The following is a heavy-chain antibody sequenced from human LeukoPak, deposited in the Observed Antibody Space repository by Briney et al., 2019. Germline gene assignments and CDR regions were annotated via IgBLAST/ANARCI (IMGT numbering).Heavy chain of an antibody. J-gene: IGHJ6*03. CDR2: IYYSGST. CDR3: ASSSGSYWVPTDYYYYMDV. CDR1: GGSISSYY. V-gene: IGHV4-59*01. D-gene: IGHD1-26*01. Sequence: PSETLSLTCTVSGGSISSYYWSWIRQPPGKGLEWIGYIYYSGSTNYNPSLKSRVTISVDTSKNQFSLKLSSVTAADTAVYYCASSSGSYWVPTDYYYYMDVWGKGTTVTVSS.